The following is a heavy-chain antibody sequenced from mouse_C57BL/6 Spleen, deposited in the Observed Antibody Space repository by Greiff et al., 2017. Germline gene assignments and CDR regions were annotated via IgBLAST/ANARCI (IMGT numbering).Heavy chain of an antibody. CDR2: INPNNGGT. D-gene: IGHD1-1*01. Sequence: EVQLQESGPELVKPGASVKIPCKASGYTFTDYNMDWVKQSHGKSLEWIGDINPNNGGTIYNQKFKGKATLTVDKSSSTAYMELRSLTSEDTAVYYCARGIGSNTWFAYWGQGTLVTVSA. J-gene: IGHJ3*01. V-gene: IGHV1-18*01. CDR3: ARGIGSNTWFAY. CDR1: GYTFTDYN.